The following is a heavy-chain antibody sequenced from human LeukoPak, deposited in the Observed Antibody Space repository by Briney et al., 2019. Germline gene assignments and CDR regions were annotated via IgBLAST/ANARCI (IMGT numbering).Heavy chain of an antibody. CDR1: GFSFSSYG. CDR3: ANIPNLFGPDY. D-gene: IGHD3-16*01. J-gene: IGHJ4*02. V-gene: IGHV3-30*02. Sequence: GGSLKLSCAASGFSFSSYGMHWVRLAPGRGLEWVAFIPRDGSYEKYADSVKGRFAISRDNSKSTLYLHMNSLRAEDTGVYYCANIPNLFGPDYWGQGSLVTVSS. CDR2: IPRDGSYE.